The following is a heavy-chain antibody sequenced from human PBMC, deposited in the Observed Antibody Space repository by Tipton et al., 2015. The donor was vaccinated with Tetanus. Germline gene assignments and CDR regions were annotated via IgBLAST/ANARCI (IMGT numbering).Heavy chain of an antibody. CDR3: ARPRGYSSGYFYF. Sequence: TLSLTCSVFGGSFSGHYWSWIRQSPGEGLEWIGEINHSGGTNYNPSLRSRVTMSLDTSQKQVSLKLSSVTAADTAVYYCARPRGYSSGYFYFWGLGTLVTVSS. J-gene: IGHJ4*02. D-gene: IGHD3-22*01. CDR2: INHSGGT. CDR1: GGSFSGHY. V-gene: IGHV4-34*01.